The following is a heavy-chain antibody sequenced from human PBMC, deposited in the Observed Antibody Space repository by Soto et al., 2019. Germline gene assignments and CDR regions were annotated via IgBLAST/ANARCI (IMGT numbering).Heavy chain of an antibody. Sequence: EVQLLESGGGLVQPGGSLSLSCVASGFTFSTYAMSWVRQAPREGLEWVSVVSGSGGTTYYADSVKGRFTISRDNSKNALYLQMNSLRAEASATYCCGRYFSTTGCTIRDGMAVWGQGTTVTVSS. V-gene: IGHV3-23*01. CDR1: GFTFSTYA. CDR3: GRYFSTTGCTIRDGMAV. D-gene: IGHD2-2*01. J-gene: IGHJ6*02. CDR2: VSGSGGTT.